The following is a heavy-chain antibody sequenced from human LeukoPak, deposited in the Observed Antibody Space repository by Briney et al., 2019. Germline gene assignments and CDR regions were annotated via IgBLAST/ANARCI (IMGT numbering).Heavy chain of an antibody. CDR2: INSDGRTT. V-gene: IGHV3-74*01. CDR3: ARDLGGYSYGSHFDY. J-gene: IGHJ4*02. Sequence: GGSLRLSCAASGFSFSSFWMHWVRQVPGKGLLWVSGINSDGRTTGYADSVKGRFTISRDNARNSLYLHMNSLRAEDTAVYYCARDLGGYSYGSHFDYWGQGTLVTVSS. CDR1: GFSFSSFW. D-gene: IGHD5-18*01.